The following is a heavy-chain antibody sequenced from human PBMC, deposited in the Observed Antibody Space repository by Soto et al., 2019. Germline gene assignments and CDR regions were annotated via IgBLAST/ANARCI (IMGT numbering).Heavy chain of an antibody. D-gene: IGHD2-2*01. CDR1: GFTFSNFA. CDR2: SSGSGGST. J-gene: IGHJ4*02. CDR3: AKDSTSWYYPYDY. V-gene: IGHV3-23*01. Sequence: EVQLLEFGGGLVQPGGSLRLSCAASGFTFSNFAMSWVRQAPGKGLEWVSVSSGSGGSTYYADSVRGRFTISRDNSKNILYLQMNSLRAEDTAVYYCAKDSTSWYYPYDYWGQGTLVTVST.